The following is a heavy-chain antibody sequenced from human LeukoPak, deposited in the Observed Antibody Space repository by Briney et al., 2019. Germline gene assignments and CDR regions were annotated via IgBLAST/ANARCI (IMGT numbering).Heavy chain of an antibody. V-gene: IGHV4-39*01. J-gene: IGHJ4*02. Sequence: NPSETLSLTCTVSGGSISSSSYYWGWIRQPPGKGLEWIGTIYYSGSTDYNPSLKSRVTISVDTSKNQFSLKLSSVTAADTAVYYCARRSSSRPFDYWGQGTLVTVSS. CDR1: GGSISSSSYY. CDR2: IYYSGST. CDR3: ARRSSSRPFDY. D-gene: IGHD6-13*01.